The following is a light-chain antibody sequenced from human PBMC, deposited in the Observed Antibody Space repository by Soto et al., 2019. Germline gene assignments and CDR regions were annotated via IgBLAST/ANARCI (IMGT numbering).Light chain of an antibody. CDR1: RSDVGGYNY. Sequence: QSVLTQPASVSGSPGQSITIPCTGTRSDVGGYNYVSWYQQHPDKAPKLIIYDVSSRPSGVSDRFSGSKSGNTASLTISGLQAEDEGDYHCTSYSSTSSVVFGGGTKLTVL. CDR3: TSYSSTSSVV. V-gene: IGLV2-14*03. J-gene: IGLJ2*01. CDR2: DVS.